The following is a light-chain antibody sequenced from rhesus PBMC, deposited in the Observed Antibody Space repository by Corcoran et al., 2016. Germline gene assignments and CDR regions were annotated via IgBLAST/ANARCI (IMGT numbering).Light chain of an antibody. CDR2: RAT. Sequence: DIQMTQSPSSLSASVGDRVPITCRASQGISNWLAWYQKKPGKAPKPLIYRATNLETGVPSRFRGSGPGTNFPRTISSLQPEDIATYYCQQHDNSPLTFGGGTKVELK. CDR1: QGISNW. J-gene: IGKJ4*01. V-gene: IGKV1-69*01. CDR3: QQHDNSPLT.